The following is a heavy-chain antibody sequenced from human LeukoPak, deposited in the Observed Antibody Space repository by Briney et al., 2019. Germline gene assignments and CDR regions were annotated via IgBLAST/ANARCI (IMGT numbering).Heavy chain of an antibody. J-gene: IGHJ4*02. Sequence: GRSLRLSCAASGFTFSSYAMHWVRQAPGKGLEWVAVISYDGSNKYYADSVKGRFTISSDNSKNTLYLQMNSLRAEDTAVYYCARDPFITGIPYFDYWGQGTLVTVSS. CDR2: ISYDGSNK. D-gene: IGHD1-20*01. V-gene: IGHV3-30-3*01. CDR1: GFTFSSYA. CDR3: ARDPFITGIPYFDY.